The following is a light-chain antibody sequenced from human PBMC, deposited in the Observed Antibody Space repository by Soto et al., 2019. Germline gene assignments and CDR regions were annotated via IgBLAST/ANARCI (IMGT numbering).Light chain of an antibody. J-gene: IGKJ1*01. CDR2: GAS. Sequence: EIVLAQSPATLSLSPGERATLSCRASQSVSRNLAWYQQKPGQAPRLLIYGASTRATGIPARFSGSGSGTEFTLTISSLQSEDFAVYYCQQYNDWPQTFGQGTKVDIK. CDR3: QQYNDWPQT. V-gene: IGKV3-15*01. CDR1: QSVSRN.